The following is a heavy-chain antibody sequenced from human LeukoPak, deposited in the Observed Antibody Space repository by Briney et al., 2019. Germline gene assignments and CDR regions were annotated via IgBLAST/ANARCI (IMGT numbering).Heavy chain of an antibody. V-gene: IGHV4-59*01. Sequence: SETLSLTCTVSGGSISSYYSSWIRQPPGKGLEWIGYIYYSGSTNYNPSLKSRVTISVDTTKNQFSLKLSSLTAADTAVYYCARYSSGRGGWFDPWGQGTLVTVSS. CDR1: GGSISSYY. CDR3: ARYSSGRGGWFDP. CDR2: IYYSGST. J-gene: IGHJ5*02. D-gene: IGHD6-19*01.